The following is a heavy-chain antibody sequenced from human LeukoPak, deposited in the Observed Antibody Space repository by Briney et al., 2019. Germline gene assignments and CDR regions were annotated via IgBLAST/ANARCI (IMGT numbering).Heavy chain of an antibody. V-gene: IGHV4-39*01. CDR1: GGSISSSSYY. CDR3: ATRSGYSGYDPGWYFDL. CDR2: IYYSGST. Sequence: SETLSLTYTVSGGSISSSSYYWGWIRQPPGKGLEWIGSIYYSGSTYYNPSLKSRVTISVDTSKNQFSLKLSSVTAADTAVYYCATRSGYSGYDPGWYFDLWGRGTLVTVSS. D-gene: IGHD5-12*01. J-gene: IGHJ2*01.